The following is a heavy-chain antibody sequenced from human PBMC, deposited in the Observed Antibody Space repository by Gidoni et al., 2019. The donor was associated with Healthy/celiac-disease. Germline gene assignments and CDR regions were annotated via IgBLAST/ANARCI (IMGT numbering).Heavy chain of an antibody. CDR1: GGSISSGSYY. V-gene: IGHV4-61*02. CDR3: ASDSPDCSGGSCYPRDYYYGMDV. Sequence: QVQLQESGPGLVKPSQTLSLTCTVSGGSISSGSYYWSWIRQPAGKGLDWIGRIYTSGSTNYNPSLKSRVTISVDTSKNQFSLKLSSVTAADTAVYYCASDSPDCSGGSCYPRDYYYGMDVWGQGTTVTVSS. CDR2: IYTSGST. D-gene: IGHD2-15*01. J-gene: IGHJ6*02.